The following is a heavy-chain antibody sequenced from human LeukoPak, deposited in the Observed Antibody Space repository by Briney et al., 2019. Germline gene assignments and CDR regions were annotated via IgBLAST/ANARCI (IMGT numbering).Heavy chain of an antibody. CDR2: LNSGGNT. V-gene: IGHV3-66*01. Sequence: GGSLGLSCAAFGFTVSSNYMTWVRQAPGKGLEWVSSLNSGGNTYYADSVKDRFTISRDNSQNTVYLQMSSLRAEDTAVYYCARVWGSGSYFLGRLDYWGQGTLVTVSS. D-gene: IGHD3-10*01. CDR3: ARVWGSGSYFLGRLDY. J-gene: IGHJ4*02. CDR1: GFTVSSNY.